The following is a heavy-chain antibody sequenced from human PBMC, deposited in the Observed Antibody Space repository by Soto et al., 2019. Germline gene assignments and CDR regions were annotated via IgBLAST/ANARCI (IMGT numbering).Heavy chain of an antibody. V-gene: IGHV3-23*01. CDR1: GFTFSSFV. J-gene: IGHJ4*02. D-gene: IGHD3-10*01. CDR2: ISGSGGST. CDR3: AKGDDYYGSGSFDY. Sequence: EVQLLESGGGLVQPGGSLRLSCAASGFTFSSFVMTWVRQAPGKGLEWVSVISGSGGSTYYADSVKCRFTISRDNSKNTLYLQMNSLRAEDTAVYYCAKGDDYYGSGSFDYLGQGTLVTVSS.